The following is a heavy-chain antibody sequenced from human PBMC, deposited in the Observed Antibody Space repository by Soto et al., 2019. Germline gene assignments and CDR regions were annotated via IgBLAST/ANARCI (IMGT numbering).Heavy chain of an antibody. CDR1: GFTFSDHY. CDR2: TRNKANSYTT. CDR3: ARGPPSMVTTGYYYGMDV. J-gene: IGHJ6*02. D-gene: IGHD4-17*01. Sequence: EVQLVESGGGLVQPGGSLRLSCAASGFTFSDHYMDWVRQAPGKGLEWIGRTRNKANSYTTEYAASVKGRFTISRDDSENSLYLQMKSLQTGDTAVYYCARGPPSMVTTGYYYGMDVWGQGPTVTVSS. V-gene: IGHV3-72*01.